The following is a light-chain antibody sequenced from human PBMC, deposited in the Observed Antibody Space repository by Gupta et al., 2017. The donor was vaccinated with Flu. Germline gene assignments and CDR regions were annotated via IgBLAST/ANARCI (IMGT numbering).Light chain of an antibody. V-gene: IGKV1-5*03. Sequence: DIQMTQSPSTLSAFVGDRVTITCRASQSIDTWLAWYQQKPGKAPKLLLYRASNLESGAPSRFSGSGSGTEFTLTISSLQPDDFATYYCQQYANYWTFGQGTKVEIK. CDR2: RAS. J-gene: IGKJ1*01. CDR1: QSIDTW. CDR3: QQYANYWT.